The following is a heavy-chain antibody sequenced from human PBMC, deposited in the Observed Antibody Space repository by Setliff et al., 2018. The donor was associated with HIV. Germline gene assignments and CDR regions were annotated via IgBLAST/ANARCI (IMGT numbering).Heavy chain of an antibody. D-gene: IGHD4-17*01. J-gene: IGHJ5*02. V-gene: IGHV4-38-2*02. CDR2: IYHSGST. CDR3: ARAPGPYGDYNWFDP. CDR1: GYSISSGYY. Sequence: SETLSLTCTVSGYSISSGYYWGWIRQPPGKGLEWIANIYHSGSTYYNPSLKSRVTISVDTSKNHFSLKLNSVTAADTAVYYCARAPGPYGDYNWFDPWGQGALVTVSS.